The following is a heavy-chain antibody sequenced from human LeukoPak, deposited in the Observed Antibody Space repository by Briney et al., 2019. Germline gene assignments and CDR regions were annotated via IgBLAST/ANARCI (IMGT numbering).Heavy chain of an antibody. CDR3: AKTHDIVVVVAALKPGMDV. J-gene: IGHJ6*02. CDR2: ISGSGGST. D-gene: IGHD2-15*01. Sequence: GGSLRLSCAASGFTFSSYAMSWVRQAPGKGLEWVSAISGSGGSTYYADSVKGRFTISRDNSKNTLYLQMNSLRAEDTAVYYCAKTHDIVVVVAALKPGMDVWGQGTTVTVSS. V-gene: IGHV3-23*01. CDR1: GFTFSSYA.